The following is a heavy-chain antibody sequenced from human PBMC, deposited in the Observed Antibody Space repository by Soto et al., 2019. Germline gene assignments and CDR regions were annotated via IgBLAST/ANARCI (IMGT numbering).Heavy chain of an antibody. J-gene: IGHJ4*02. V-gene: IGHV3-23*01. CDR1: GFTFSSYA. CDR2: ISGSGDKT. CDR3: AKDGKIAAAGTWVKYFDY. Sequence: GVSLRLSCAASGFTFSSYAMSWVRQAPGKGLEWVSTISGSGDKTYYADSVKGRFTISRDNSKNTLYLQMNSLRAEDTAVYYCAKDGKIAAAGTWVKYFDYWGQATLATVSS. D-gene: IGHD6-13*01.